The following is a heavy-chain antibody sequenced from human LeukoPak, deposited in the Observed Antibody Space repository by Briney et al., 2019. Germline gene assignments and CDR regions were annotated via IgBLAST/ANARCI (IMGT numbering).Heavy chain of an antibody. J-gene: IGHJ6*03. CDR2: ISAYNGNT. D-gene: IGHD4-17*01. CDR1: GYTFTSYG. Sequence: ASVKVSCKASGYTFTSYGISWVRQAPGQGLEWMGWISAYNGNTNYAQKLQGRVTMTTDTSTSTAYMELRSLRSDDTAVYYCARDYPVRYGDYGLGYYYYMDVWGKGTTVTVSS. CDR3: ARDYPVRYGDYGLGYYYYMDV. V-gene: IGHV1-18*01.